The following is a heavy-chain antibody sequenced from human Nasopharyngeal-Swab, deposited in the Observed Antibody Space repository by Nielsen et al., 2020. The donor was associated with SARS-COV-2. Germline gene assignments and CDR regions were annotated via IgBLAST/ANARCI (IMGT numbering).Heavy chain of an antibody. CDR2: ISYDGSNK. CDR1: GFIFSSYA. D-gene: IGHD6-19*01. CDR3: ARDRSGWYLDY. V-gene: IGHV3-30*04. Sequence: GGSLRLSCAASGFIFSSYAMHWVRQAPGKGLEWVAVISYDGSNKYYADSVKGRFTISRGNSKNTLYLQMNSLRAEDTAVYYCARDRSGWYLDYWGQGTLVTVSS. J-gene: IGHJ4*02.